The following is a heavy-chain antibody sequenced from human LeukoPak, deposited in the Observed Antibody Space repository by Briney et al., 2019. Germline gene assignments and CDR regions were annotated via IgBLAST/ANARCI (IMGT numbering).Heavy chain of an antibody. D-gene: IGHD6-6*01. CDR3: ARAGGISARPYNWFDP. CDR2: IYYTGNT. Sequence: PSETLSLTCTVSGASISSSTYYWGWIRQPPGKGLEWIGSIYYTGNTYYNPSLKSRVTMSVDTFKSQFSLRLSSVTAADTALYYCARAGGISARPYNWFDPWGQGTLVTVSS. J-gene: IGHJ5*02. CDR1: GASISSSTYY. V-gene: IGHV4-39*01.